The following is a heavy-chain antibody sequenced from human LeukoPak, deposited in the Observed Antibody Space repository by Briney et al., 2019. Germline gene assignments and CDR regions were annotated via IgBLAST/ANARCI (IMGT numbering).Heavy chain of an antibody. CDR2: IKQDGSEK. CDR3: ARDSGYSNSWYDFDY. CDR1: GFTLSSYW. V-gene: IGHV3-7*03. D-gene: IGHD6-13*01. J-gene: IGHJ4*02. Sequence: GGSLRLSCAVSGFTLSSYWMSWVRQAPGKGLEWVANIKQDGSEKFYVDSVKGRFTISRDTAKNSLCLQMNSLRPEDTAVYYCARDSGYSNSWYDFDYWGQGILVTVSS.